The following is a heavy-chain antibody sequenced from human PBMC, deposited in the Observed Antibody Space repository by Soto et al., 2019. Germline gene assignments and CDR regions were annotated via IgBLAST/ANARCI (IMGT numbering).Heavy chain of an antibody. D-gene: IGHD1-26*01. J-gene: IGHJ3*02. CDR1: GYTFTNYG. Sequence: ASVNVSCKASGYTFTNYGISWVRQAPGQGLEWMGWISAYQGDKKYAQKFQDRVTMTTDTSTSTAYMELRSLISDDTAVYYCARDTPSRFVIVAAATFDIWGQGSMVTVS. CDR2: ISAYQGDK. V-gene: IGHV1-18*04. CDR3: ARDTPSRFVIVAAATFDI.